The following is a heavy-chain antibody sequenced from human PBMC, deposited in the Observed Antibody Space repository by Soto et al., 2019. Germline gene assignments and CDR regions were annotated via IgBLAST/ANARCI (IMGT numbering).Heavy chain of an antibody. Sequence: EVQLLESGGGLVQPGGSLRLSCAASGFTFSSYAMRWVRQAPGKGLEWVSAISGSGGSTYYADSVKGRFTISRDNSKNPLYLQMNSLRAEDTAAYYCARRGSGSYYDYWGQGTLVTVSS. CDR1: GFTFSSYA. CDR2: ISGSGGST. V-gene: IGHV3-23*01. D-gene: IGHD1-26*01. J-gene: IGHJ4*02. CDR3: ARRGSGSYYDY.